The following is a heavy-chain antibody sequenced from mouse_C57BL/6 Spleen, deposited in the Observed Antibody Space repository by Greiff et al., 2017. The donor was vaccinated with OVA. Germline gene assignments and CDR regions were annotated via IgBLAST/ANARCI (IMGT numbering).Heavy chain of an antibody. J-gene: IGHJ1*03. CDR1: GFTFSDYY. CDR2: INYDGSST. D-gene: IGHD4-1*01. V-gene: IGHV5-16*01. CDR3: ARDRGLGRGYFDV. Sequence: EVNLVESEGGLVQPGSSMKLSCTASGFTFSDYYMAWVRQVPEKGLEWVANINYDGSSTYYLDSLKSRFIISRDNAKNILYLQMSSLKSEDTATYYCARDRGLGRGYFDVWGTGTTVTVSS.